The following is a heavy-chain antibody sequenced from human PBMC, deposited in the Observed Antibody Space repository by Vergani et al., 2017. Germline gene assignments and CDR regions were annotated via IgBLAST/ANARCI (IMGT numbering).Heavy chain of an antibody. CDR2: IIPILGIA. J-gene: IGHJ3*02. D-gene: IGHD2-15*01. CDR3: ARGLDCSGGSCYFFGAFDI. Sequence: VQLVQSGAEVKKPGSSVKVSCKASGGTFSSYTISWVRQAPGQGLEWMGRIIPILGIANYAQKFQGRVTITADKSTSTAYMELSSLRSEDTAVYYCARGLDCSGGSCYFFGAFDIWGQGTMVTVSS. CDR1: GGTFSSYT. V-gene: IGHV1-69*02.